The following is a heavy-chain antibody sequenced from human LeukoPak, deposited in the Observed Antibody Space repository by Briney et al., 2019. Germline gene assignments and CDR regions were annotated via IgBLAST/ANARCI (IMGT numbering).Heavy chain of an antibody. J-gene: IGHJ4*02. CDR1: GFIISSYD. CDR3: ARGGYSGYDPGLDN. Sequence: RGSLRLSCAASGFIISSYDIHWVRQVTGKGLEWVSAIDTAGDTYYSGSVKGRFTISRENAKNSLYLQMNSLRAGDTAVYYCARGGYSGYDPGLDNWGQGTLVTVSS. V-gene: IGHV3-13*04. D-gene: IGHD5-12*01. CDR2: IDTAGDT.